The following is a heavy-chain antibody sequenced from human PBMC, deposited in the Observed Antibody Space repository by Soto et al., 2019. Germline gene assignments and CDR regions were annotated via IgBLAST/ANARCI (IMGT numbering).Heavy chain of an antibody. D-gene: IGHD3-22*01. CDR3: ARESYYDSSGYGDAFDI. CDR1: GGTFSSYA. Sequence: QVQLVQSGAEVKKPGSSVKVSCKASGGTFSSYAISWVRQAPGQGLEWMGGIIPIFGTANYAQKFQGRVTITAEESTRTAYMELSSLRSEDTAVYYCARESYYDSSGYGDAFDIWGQGTMVTVSS. V-gene: IGHV1-69*01. CDR2: IIPIFGTA. J-gene: IGHJ3*02.